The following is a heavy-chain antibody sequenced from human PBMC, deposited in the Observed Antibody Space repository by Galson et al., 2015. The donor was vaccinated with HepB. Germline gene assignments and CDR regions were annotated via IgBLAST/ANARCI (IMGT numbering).Heavy chain of an antibody. CDR3: ARKYYGSGSYIRPYYYYYYYMDV. V-gene: IGHV3-33*01. Sequence: SLRLSCAASGFTFSSYGMHWVRQAPGKGLEWVAVIWYDGSNKYYADSVKGRFTISRDNSKNTLYLQMNSLRAEDTAVYYCARKYYGSGSYIRPYYYYYYYMDVWGKGTTVTVSS. CDR2: IWYDGSNK. CDR1: GFTFSSYG. D-gene: IGHD3-10*01. J-gene: IGHJ6*03.